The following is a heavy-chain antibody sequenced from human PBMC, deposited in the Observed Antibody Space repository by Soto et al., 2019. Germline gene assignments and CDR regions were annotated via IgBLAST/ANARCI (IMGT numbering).Heavy chain of an antibody. Sequence: ASVKVSCKTSGYTFTGHYIHWVRQAPEQGPEWMGEIGPESGATRYAQRFQGRVTMTRDMSITTVYMELNNLSPDDTAVYYCGRGRSGQIVVFYWGQGTPVTVSS. D-gene: IGHD1-26*01. CDR2: IGPESGAT. CDR1: GYTFTGHY. CDR3: GRGRSGQIVVFY. V-gene: IGHV1-2*02. J-gene: IGHJ4*02.